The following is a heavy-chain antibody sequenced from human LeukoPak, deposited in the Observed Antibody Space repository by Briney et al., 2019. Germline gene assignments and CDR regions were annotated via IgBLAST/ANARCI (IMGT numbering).Heavy chain of an antibody. D-gene: IGHD3-22*01. CDR3: ARMEYYYDRSGYYND. CDR1: GYTFIGSY. J-gene: IGHJ4*02. V-gene: IGHV1-2*02. Sequence: ASVKVSCKASGYTFIGSYIHWVRQAPGQGLEYMGWMNPNSGGTNYAQNFQGRVTMARDTSISTAYMELSRLRSDDTAIYYCARMEYYYDRSGYYNDWGQGTLVTVSS. CDR2: MNPNSGGT.